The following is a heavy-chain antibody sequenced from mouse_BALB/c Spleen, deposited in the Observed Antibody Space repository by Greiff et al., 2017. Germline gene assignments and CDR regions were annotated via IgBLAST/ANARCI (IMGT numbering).Heavy chain of an antibody. CDR1: GYTFTSYT. CDR2: INPSSGYT. Sequence: QVQLQQSAAELARPGASVKMSCKASGYTFTSYTMHWVKQRPGQGLEWIGYINPSSGYTEYNQKFKDKTTLTADKSSSTAYMQLSSLTSEDSAVYYCARTYGNYDWFAYWGQGTLVTVSA. J-gene: IGHJ3*01. CDR3: ARTYGNYDWFAY. D-gene: IGHD2-10*02. V-gene: IGHV1-4*02.